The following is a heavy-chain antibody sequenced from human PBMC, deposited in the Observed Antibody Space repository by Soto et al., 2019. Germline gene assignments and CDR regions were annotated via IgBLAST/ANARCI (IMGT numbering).Heavy chain of an antibody. D-gene: IGHD6-6*01. CDR3: AKDRPWFDP. Sequence: QVQLVESGGGVVQPGRSLRLSCAASGFTFSSYGMHWVRQAPGKGLEWVVVISYDGSNKYYADSVKGRFTISRDNSKNTLYLQMNSLRAEDTAVYYCAKDRPWFDPWGQGTLVTVSS. J-gene: IGHJ5*02. CDR2: ISYDGSNK. V-gene: IGHV3-30*18. CDR1: GFTFSSYG.